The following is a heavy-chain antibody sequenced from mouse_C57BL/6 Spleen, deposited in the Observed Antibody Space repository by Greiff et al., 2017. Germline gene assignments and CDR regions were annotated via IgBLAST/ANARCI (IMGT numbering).Heavy chain of an antibody. V-gene: IGHV1-64*01. CDR1: GYTFTSYW. D-gene: IGHD2-4*01. Sequence: VQLQQPGAELVKPGASVKLSCKASGYTFTSYWMHWVKQRPGQGLEWIGMIHPNSGSTNYNEKFKSKATLTVDKSSSTAYMQLSSLTSEDSAVYYCARQHDYDYFDYWGQGTTLTVSS. J-gene: IGHJ2*01. CDR3: ARQHDYDYFDY. CDR2: IHPNSGST.